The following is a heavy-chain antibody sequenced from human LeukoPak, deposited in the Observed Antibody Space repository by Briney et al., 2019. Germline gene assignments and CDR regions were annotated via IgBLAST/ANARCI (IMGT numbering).Heavy chain of an antibody. Sequence: KSGGSLRLSCTASGFTFTTYAMTWVRQAPGKGLEWISSMSSGSRYIYYADSVRGRFTISRDNTRNSLYPAMNNLRAEDTAIYYCARDRPTGASRIFVVQWGQGTPVTVSS. V-gene: IGHV3-21*06. J-gene: IGHJ4*02. CDR2: MSSGSRYI. CDR1: GFTFTTYA. D-gene: IGHD2-15*01. CDR3: ARDRPTGASRIFVVQ.